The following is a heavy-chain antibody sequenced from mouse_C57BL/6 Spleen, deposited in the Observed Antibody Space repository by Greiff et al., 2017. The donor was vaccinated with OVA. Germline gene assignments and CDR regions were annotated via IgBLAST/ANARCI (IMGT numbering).Heavy chain of an antibody. CDR3: ARGYSNYLAWFAY. Sequence: EVHLVESGGGLVKPGGSLKLSCAASGFTFSSYAMSWVRQTPEKRLEWVATISDGGSYTYYPDNVKGRFTISRDNAKNNLYLQMSHLKSEDTAMYYCARGYSNYLAWFAYWGQGTLVTVSA. CDR2: ISDGGSYT. V-gene: IGHV5-4*01. CDR1: GFTFSSYA. D-gene: IGHD2-5*01. J-gene: IGHJ3*01.